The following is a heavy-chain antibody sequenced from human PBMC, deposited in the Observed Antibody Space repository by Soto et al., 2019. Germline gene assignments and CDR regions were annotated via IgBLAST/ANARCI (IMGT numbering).Heavy chain of an antibody. CDR3: ARAPRSISEGGIEY. CDR2: IYHSGST. CDR1: GGSISTSNL. Sequence: SETLSLTCAVSGGSISTSNLWTWVRQPPGKGLEWIGEIYHSGSTNYNPSLKSRVTISVDKSKNQFSLKLNSVTAADTAVYYCARAPRSISEGGIEYWGQGYMVIVSS. J-gene: IGHJ4*02. V-gene: IGHV4-4*02. D-gene: IGHD1-1*01.